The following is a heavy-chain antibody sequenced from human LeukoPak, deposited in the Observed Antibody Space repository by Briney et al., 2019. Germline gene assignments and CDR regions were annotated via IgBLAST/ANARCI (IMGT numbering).Heavy chain of an antibody. CDR3: ARGLGGGNSYYYYYYYMDV. CDR1: GFTFSSYG. J-gene: IGHJ6*03. V-gene: IGHV3-30*02. CDR2: IRNDGSNT. D-gene: IGHD4-23*01. Sequence: GGSLRLSCAASGFTFSSYGMHWVRQAPGKGLECVASIRNDGSNTYYADSVKGRFSISRDNSKNTLYLQMNSLRAEDTAVYYCARGLGGGNSYYYYYYYMDVWGKGTTVTISS.